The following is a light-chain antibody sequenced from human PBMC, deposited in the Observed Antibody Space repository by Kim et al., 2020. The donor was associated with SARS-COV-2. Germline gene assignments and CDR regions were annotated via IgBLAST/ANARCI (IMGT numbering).Light chain of an antibody. CDR2: GAS. CDR1: QRVSSN. J-gene: IGKJ1*01. V-gene: IGKV3-15*01. Sequence: EIVMTQSPATLSVSPGERATLSCRASQRVSSNLVWYQQKPGQAPRLLIYGASARATGIPARFCGSGSGTEFTLTISSLQSEDFAVYYCQQYNNWPRTFGQGTKVDIK. CDR3: QQYNNWPRT.